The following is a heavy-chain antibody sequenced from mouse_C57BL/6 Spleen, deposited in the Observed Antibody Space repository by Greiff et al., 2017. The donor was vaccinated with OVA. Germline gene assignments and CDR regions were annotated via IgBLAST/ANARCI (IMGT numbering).Heavy chain of an antibody. Sequence: VQLQQSGPELVKPGASVKISCKASGYSFTGYYMNWVKQSPEKSLEWIGEINPSTGGTTYNQKFKAKATLTVDKSSSTAYMQLKSLTSEDSAVYYCARGSGYPYAMDYWGQGTSVTVSS. CDR1: GYSFTGYY. V-gene: IGHV1-42*01. CDR2: INPSTGGT. CDR3: ARGSGYPYAMDY. D-gene: IGHD3-2*02. J-gene: IGHJ4*01.